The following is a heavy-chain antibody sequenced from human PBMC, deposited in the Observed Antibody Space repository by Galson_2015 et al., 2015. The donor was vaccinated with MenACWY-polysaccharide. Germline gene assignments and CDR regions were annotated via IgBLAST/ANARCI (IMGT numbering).Heavy chain of an antibody. V-gene: IGHV1-69*04. CDR3: ATDNLDYAHDY. J-gene: IGHJ4*02. D-gene: IGHD1-7*01. CDR1: GGTFSSYS. CDR2: IIPILSVA. Sequence: CKASGGTFSSYSITWVRQAPGQGLEWMGRIIPILSVAHYARNFQGRVTISADKSTGTAYMELSGLRSEDTATYYCATDNLDYAHDYWAREPWSPSPQ.